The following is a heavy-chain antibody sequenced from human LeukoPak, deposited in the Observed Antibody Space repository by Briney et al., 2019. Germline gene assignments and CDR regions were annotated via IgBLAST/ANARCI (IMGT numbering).Heavy chain of an antibody. J-gene: IGHJ5*02. Sequence: SVKVSCKASGGTFNSYAISWVRQAPGQGLEWMGGIIPILGTVRNAQRFQGRVTITADESTSTAYMELSSLRSGDTAVYYCARASRGGSSGPGSYFNNWFDPWGQGTLVTVSS. V-gene: IGHV1-69*13. CDR2: IIPILGTV. D-gene: IGHD3-10*01. CDR1: GGTFNSYA. CDR3: ARASRGGSSGPGSYFNNWFDP.